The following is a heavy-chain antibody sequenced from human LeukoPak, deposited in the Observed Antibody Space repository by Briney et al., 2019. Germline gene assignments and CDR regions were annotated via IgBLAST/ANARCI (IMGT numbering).Heavy chain of an antibody. J-gene: IGHJ4*02. Sequence: PGGSLRLSCAASGFTFSSYSMNWVRQAPGKGLEWVSSISSSSSYIYYADSVKGRFTISRDNAKNSLYLQMNSLRAEDTAVYYCARAWFGELTFDYWGQGTLVTVSS. CDR3: ARAWFGELTFDY. CDR2: ISSSSSYI. V-gene: IGHV3-21*01. CDR1: GFTFSSYS. D-gene: IGHD3-10*01.